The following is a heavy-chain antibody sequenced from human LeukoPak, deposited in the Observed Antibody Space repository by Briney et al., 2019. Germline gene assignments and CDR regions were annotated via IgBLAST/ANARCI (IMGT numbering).Heavy chain of an antibody. D-gene: IGHD2-2*01. J-gene: IGHJ4*02. CDR3: ARGGYCSSTSCYCDY. CDR2: IKQDGSGK. Sequence: GGSLRLSCAASGFTFSIYTMNWVRQAPGKGLEWVANIKQDGSGKYYVDSVKDRFTISRDNAKSSLYLQMNSLRAEDTAVYYCARGGYCSSTSCYCDYWGQGALVTVSS. V-gene: IGHV3-7*01. CDR1: GFTFSIYT.